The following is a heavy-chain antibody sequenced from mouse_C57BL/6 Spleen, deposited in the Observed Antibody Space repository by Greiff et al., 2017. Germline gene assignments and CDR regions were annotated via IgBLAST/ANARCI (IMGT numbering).Heavy chain of an antibody. CDR2: IYPGDGDT. Sequence: VMLVESGPELVKPGASVKISCKASGYAFSSSWMNWVKQRPGKGLEWIGRIYPGDGDTNYNGKFKGKATLTADKSSSTAYMQLSSLTSEDSAVYFCARAPRAMDYWGQGTSVTVSS. V-gene: IGHV1-82*01. J-gene: IGHJ4*01. CDR3: ARAPRAMDY. CDR1: GYAFSSSW.